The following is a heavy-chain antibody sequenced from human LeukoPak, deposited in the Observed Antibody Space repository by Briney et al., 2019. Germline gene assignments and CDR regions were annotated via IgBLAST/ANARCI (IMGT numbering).Heavy chain of an antibody. V-gene: IGHV4-38-2*01. J-gene: IGHJ4*02. CDR3: ARRYDSGSGYYTFDY. Sequence: SETPSLTCAVSGYSISSGYYWGWIRQPPGKGLEWIGSIYHSGSTYYNPSLKSRVTISVDTSKNQFSLKLSSVTAADTAVYYCARRYDSGSGYYTFDYWGQGTLVTVSS. D-gene: IGHD3-22*01. CDR2: IYHSGST. CDR1: GYSISSGYY.